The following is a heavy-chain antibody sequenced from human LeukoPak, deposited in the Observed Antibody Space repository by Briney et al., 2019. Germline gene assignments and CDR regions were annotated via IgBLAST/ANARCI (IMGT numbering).Heavy chain of an antibody. CDR2: IRSKAYGGTT. Sequence: AGGSLRLSCAASGFTFSDYNMNWVRQAPGKGLEWVGFIRSKAYGGTTEYAASVKGRFTISRDDSKSIAYLQMNSLKTEDTAVYYCTRDTPGDVDTAMSDYYYGMDVWGQGTTVTVSS. CDR1: GFTFSDYN. D-gene: IGHD5-18*01. V-gene: IGHV3-49*04. CDR3: TRDTPGDVDTAMSDYYYGMDV. J-gene: IGHJ6*02.